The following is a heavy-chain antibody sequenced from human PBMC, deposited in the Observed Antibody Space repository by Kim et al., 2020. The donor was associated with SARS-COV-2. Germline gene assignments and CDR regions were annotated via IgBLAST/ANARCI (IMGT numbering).Heavy chain of an antibody. CDR1: GGSISSGGYY. J-gene: IGHJ6*02. CDR3: ARVALWFSPTTHYGMDV. D-gene: IGHD3-10*01. CDR2: IYYSGST. V-gene: IGHV4-31*03. Sequence: SETLSLTCTVSGGSISSGGYYWSWIRQHPGKGLEWIGYIYYSGSTYYNPSLKSRVTISVDTSKNQFSLKLSSVTAADTAVYYCARVALWFSPTTHYGMDVCGQGTTVTVSS.